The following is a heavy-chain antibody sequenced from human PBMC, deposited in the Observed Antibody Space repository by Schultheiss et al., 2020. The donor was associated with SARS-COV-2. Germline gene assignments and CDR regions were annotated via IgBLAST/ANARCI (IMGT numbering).Heavy chain of an antibody. Sequence: SETLSLTCTVSGGSISSYYWSWIRQSPGKGLEWIGYVYYSGNTHYNPSLESRVTMSVDTSKNQFSLKLSSVTAADTAVYYCARNLRSSWYGVVWFDPWGQGTLVTVSS. J-gene: IGHJ5*02. D-gene: IGHD6-13*01. CDR1: GGSISSYY. V-gene: IGHV4-59*01. CDR3: ARNLRSSWYGVVWFDP. CDR2: VYYSGNT.